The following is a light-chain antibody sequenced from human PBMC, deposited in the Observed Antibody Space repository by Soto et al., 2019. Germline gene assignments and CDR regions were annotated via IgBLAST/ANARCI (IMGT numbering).Light chain of an antibody. CDR1: NSDVGAYSY. J-gene: IGLJ1*01. CDR2: DVG. V-gene: IGLV2-14*03. Sequence: QSVLTQPASVSGSPGQSITISCTGTNSDVGAYSYVSWYQQYPGKAPKLLIYDVGARPSGISDRFSGSKSGNTASLTISGLQAEDEADYYCSSYKAFTTYVFGSGTKVTV. CDR3: SSYKAFTTYV.